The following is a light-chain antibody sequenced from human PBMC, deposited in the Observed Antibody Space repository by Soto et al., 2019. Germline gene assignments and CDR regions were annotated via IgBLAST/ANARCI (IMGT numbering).Light chain of an antibody. Sequence: DIPMTQSPSSLSTSVGDRVTITCQASQDIRNYLNWYQQKPGKAPKLLIYDASNLQTGVPSRFSGSGSGTDFTFTISSLQPEDIATYYCQQYDSLPIAFGPGTKVDI. CDR2: DAS. V-gene: IGKV1-33*01. CDR1: QDIRNY. CDR3: QQYDSLPIA. J-gene: IGKJ3*01.